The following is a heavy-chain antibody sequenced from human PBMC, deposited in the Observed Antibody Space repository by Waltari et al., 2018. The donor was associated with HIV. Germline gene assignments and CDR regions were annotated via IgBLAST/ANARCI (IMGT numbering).Heavy chain of an antibody. CDR3: AVDLVPAAS. CDR2: LDPADGEA. Sequence: EVRLLQSGAEVKKPGATVKISCKLSGYTFTDYSIHWIQQAPGRGLEWMGLLDPADGEAKFAEKFQGRVTLTADTSTDTAYMEVSGLTSEDTAVYFCAVDLVPAASWGQGTLVIVSS. D-gene: IGHD2-2*01. V-gene: IGHV1-69-2*01. J-gene: IGHJ5*02. CDR1: GYTFTDYS.